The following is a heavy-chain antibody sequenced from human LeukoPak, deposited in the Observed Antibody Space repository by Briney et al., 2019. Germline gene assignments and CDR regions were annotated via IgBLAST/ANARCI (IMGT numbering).Heavy chain of an antibody. J-gene: IGHJ5*02. Sequence: SETLSLTCTVSGGSISSSSYYWGWIRQPPGKGLEWIGSIYYSGSTYYNPSLKSRVTISVDTSKNQFSLKLSSVTAADTAVYYCARKVVPAATPPNWFDPWGQGTLVTVSS. CDR1: GGSISSSSYY. CDR2: IYYSGST. V-gene: IGHV4-39*07. D-gene: IGHD2-2*01. CDR3: ARKVVPAATPPNWFDP.